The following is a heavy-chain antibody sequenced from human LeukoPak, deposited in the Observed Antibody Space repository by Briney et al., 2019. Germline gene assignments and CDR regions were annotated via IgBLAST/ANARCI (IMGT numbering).Heavy chain of an antibody. Sequence: ASVKVSCKASGYTFTSYAMNWVRQAPGQGLEWMGWINTNTGNPTYAQGFTGRFVFSLDTSVSTAYLQISSLKAEDTAVYYCARVRYDFWSGYYTSWYMDVWGKGTTVTISS. CDR1: GYTFTSYA. CDR3: ARVRYDFWSGYYTSWYMDV. D-gene: IGHD3-3*01. V-gene: IGHV7-4-1*02. CDR2: INTNTGNP. J-gene: IGHJ6*03.